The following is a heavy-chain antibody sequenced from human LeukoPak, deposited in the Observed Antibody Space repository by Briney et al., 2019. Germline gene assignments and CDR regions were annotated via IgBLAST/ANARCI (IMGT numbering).Heavy chain of an antibody. D-gene: IGHD1-26*01. CDR2: ISAYKGNT. CDR3: ARDGWELHDAFDI. Sequence: ASVQVSCKASGYTFTSYGISWVRPAPGQGLEWMGWISAYKGNTNYAQKLKGRVTMTTDTSTSTAYMELRGLRSDDTAVYYCARDGWELHDAFDIWGQGTMVTVSS. CDR1: GYTFTSYG. J-gene: IGHJ3*02. V-gene: IGHV1-18*01.